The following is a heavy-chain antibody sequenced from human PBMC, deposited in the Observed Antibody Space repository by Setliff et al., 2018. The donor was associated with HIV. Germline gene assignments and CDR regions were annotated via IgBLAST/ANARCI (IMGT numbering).Heavy chain of an antibody. V-gene: IGHV1-24*01. J-gene: IGHJ3*02. CDR2: FDPEDGGT. Sequence: GASVKVSCKVSGYTLTELSIHWVRQAPGKGLEWMGGFDPEDGGTIHAQKFQGRVTMTEDTSTDTAYMELRSLRSEDTAVYYCARDLAAAGAFDIWGQGTVVTVSS. CDR1: GYTLTELS. CDR3: ARDLAAAGAFDI. D-gene: IGHD6-13*01.